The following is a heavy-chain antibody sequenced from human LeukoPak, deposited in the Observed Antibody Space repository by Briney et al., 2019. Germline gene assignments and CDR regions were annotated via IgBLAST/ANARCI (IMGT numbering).Heavy chain of an antibody. Sequence: ASVKVSCKASGYTFTTYGISWVRQAPGQGLEWMGWISAYNGNTNYAQKLQGRVTMTTDTSTGTAYMELRSLRSDDTAVYYCARGVVPMVRGPHRGTYMDVWGKGTTVTVSS. J-gene: IGHJ6*03. V-gene: IGHV1-18*01. CDR3: ARGVVPMVRGPHRGTYMDV. D-gene: IGHD3-10*01. CDR2: ISAYNGNT. CDR1: GYTFTTYG.